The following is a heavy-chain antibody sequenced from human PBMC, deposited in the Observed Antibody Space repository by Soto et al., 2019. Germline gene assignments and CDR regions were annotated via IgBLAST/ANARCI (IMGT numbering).Heavy chain of an antibody. CDR3: ARDMVRGVNPYCCYGMDV. V-gene: IGHV4-31*03. J-gene: IGHJ6*02. D-gene: IGHD3-10*01. Sequence: PPDTLSLTCTVSGGSISSGGYYWSWIRQHPGKGLEWIGYIYYSGSTYYNPSLKSRVTISVDTSKNQFSLKLSSVTAADTAVYYCARDMVRGVNPYCCYGMDVWGQGTTVTVSS. CDR2: IYYSGST. CDR1: GGSISSGGYY.